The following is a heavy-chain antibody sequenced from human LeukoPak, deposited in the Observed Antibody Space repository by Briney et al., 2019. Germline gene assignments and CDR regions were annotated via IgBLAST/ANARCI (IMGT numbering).Heavy chain of an antibody. J-gene: IGHJ4*02. CDR1: GFTFSTYA. CDR2: IGASGGST. V-gene: IGHV3-23*01. Sequence: GGSLRLSCSASGFTFSTYAMHWVRQAPGKGLEWVSGIGASGGSTYYADSVKGRFTISRDNSKNTLYLQMNSLRTEDTAVYYCAKAEGYDILTGLDYWGQGTLVTVSS. D-gene: IGHD3-9*01. CDR3: AKAEGYDILTGLDY.